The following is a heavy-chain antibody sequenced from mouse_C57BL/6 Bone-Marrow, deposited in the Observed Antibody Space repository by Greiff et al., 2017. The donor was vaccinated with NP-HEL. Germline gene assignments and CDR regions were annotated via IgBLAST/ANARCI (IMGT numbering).Heavy chain of an antibody. V-gene: IGHV5-6*02. CDR3: ASRHYYYAMDY. CDR2: ISSGGSYT. J-gene: IGHJ4*01. CDR1: GFTFSSYG. Sequence: EVKLMESGGDLVKPGGSLKLSCAASGFTFSSYGMSWVRQTPDKRLEWVATISSGGSYTYYPDSVKGRFTISRDNAKNTLYLQMSSLKSEDTAMYYCASRHYYYAMDYWGQGTSVTVSS.